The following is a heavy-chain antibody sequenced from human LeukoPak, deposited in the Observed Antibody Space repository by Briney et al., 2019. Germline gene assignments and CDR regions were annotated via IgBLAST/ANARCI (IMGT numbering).Heavy chain of an antibody. CDR3: ARDGQRVYAFDI. Sequence: PSQTLSLTCTVSGGSISSGDYYWSWLRQPPGKRLEWIGSIYYSGSTYSNPTLKSRLTISVDTSKNQISLNLTSVTAADAAVYYCARDGQRVYAFDIWGQGTMVTVSS. D-gene: IGHD6-6*01. J-gene: IGHJ3*02. V-gene: IGHV4-30-4*01. CDR1: GGSISSGDYY. CDR2: IYYSGST.